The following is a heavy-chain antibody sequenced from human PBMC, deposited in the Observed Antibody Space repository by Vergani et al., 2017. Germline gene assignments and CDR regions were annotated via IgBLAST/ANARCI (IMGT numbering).Heavy chain of an antibody. CDR3: TRDLYDILTGYYN. CDR2: IRSKAYGGTT. V-gene: IGHV3-49*04. J-gene: IGHJ4*02. CDR1: GFTFGDYA. Sequence: EVQLVESGGGLVQPGRSLRLSCTASGFTFGDYAMSWVRQAPGKGLEWVGFIRSKAYGGTTEYAASVKGRFTISRDDSKSIAYLQMNSLKTEDTAVYYCTRDLYDILTGYYNWGQGTLVTVSS. D-gene: IGHD3-9*01.